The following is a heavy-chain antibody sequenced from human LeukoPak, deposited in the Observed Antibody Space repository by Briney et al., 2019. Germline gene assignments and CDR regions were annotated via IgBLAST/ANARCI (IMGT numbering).Heavy chain of an antibody. Sequence: GGSLRLSCAASGFTFSSYAMNWVRQAPGKGLEWVSVISGSGGSTYYADSVKGRFTISRDNSKNTLYLQMNSLRAEDMAVYYCARYSSYPTYYFDYWGQGTLVTVSS. CDR3: ARYSSYPTYYFDY. CDR1: GFTFSSYA. V-gene: IGHV3-23*01. J-gene: IGHJ4*02. CDR2: ISGSGGST. D-gene: IGHD5-18*01.